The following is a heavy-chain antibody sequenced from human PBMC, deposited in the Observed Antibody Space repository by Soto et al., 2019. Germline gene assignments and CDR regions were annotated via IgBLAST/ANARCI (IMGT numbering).Heavy chain of an antibody. J-gene: IGHJ6*02. D-gene: IGHD3-3*01. CDR3: ARDQGVNDFWSGYPYYYYGMDV. CDR1: GFTFSSYG. V-gene: IGHV3-30*03. CDR2: ISYEGSNK. Sequence: GESLTLSCAASGFTFSSYGMHWVRQAPGKGLEWVAVISYEGSNKYYADSVKGRFTISRDNSKNTLYLQMNSLRAEDTAVYYCARDQGVNDFWSGYPYYYYGMDVWGQGT.